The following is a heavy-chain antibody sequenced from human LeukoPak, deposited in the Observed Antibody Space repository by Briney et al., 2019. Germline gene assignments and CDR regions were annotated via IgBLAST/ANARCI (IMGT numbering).Heavy chain of an antibody. CDR1: GGSISSSSYY. CDR2: IYYSGST. V-gene: IGHV4-39*01. Sequence: SETLSLTCTVSGGSISSSSYYWGWIRQPPGKGLEWIGSIYYSGSTYYNPSLKSRVTISVDTSKNQFSLKLSSVTAADTAVYYWARQPRIAAADMGPPFLPWGQGTLVTVSS. J-gene: IGHJ5*02. D-gene: IGHD6-13*01. CDR3: ARQPRIAAADMGPPFLP.